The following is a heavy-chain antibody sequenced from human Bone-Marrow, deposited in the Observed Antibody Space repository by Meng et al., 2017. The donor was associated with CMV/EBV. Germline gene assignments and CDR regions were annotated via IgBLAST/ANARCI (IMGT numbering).Heavy chain of an antibody. Sequence: ASVKVSCKASGYTFTSYYMHWVRQAPGQGLEWMGIINPSGGSTSYAQKFQGRVTISRDNAKNSVFLQMTSLRAEDSALYFCARGGGSDFREFYQNWGQGTLVTVSS. D-gene: IGHD2-21*02. CDR2: INPSGGST. CDR1: GYTFTSYY. J-gene: IGHJ1*01. V-gene: IGHV1-46*01. CDR3: ARGGGSDFREFYQN.